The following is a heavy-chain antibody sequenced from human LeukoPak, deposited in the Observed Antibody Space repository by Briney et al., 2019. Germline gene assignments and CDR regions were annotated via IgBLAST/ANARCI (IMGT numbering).Heavy chain of an antibody. CDR2: IYYSGST. CDR1: GGSISSSNYY. Sequence: SETLSLTCTVSGGSISSSNYYWGWIRQPPVKGLEWIGSIYYSGSTYYNPSLKSRVTISVDTSKNQFSLKLSSVTAADTAVYYCARLPRYFDWLAGYYYYMDVWGKGTTVTISS. V-gene: IGHV4-39*01. D-gene: IGHD3-9*01. CDR3: ARLPRYFDWLAGYYYYMDV. J-gene: IGHJ6*03.